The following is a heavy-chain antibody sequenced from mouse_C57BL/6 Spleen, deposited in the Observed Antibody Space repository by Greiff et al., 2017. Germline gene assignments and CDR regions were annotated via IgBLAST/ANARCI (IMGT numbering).Heavy chain of an antibody. D-gene: IGHD1-1*01. CDR3: ARVYYCSSRYWYFDV. J-gene: IGHJ1*03. V-gene: IGHV1-52*01. CDR1: GYTFTSYW. CDR2: IYPSDSET. Sequence: QVQLQQPGAELVRPGSSVKLSCKASGYTFTSYWMHWVKQRPIQGLEWIGNIYPSDSETHYNQKFKDKATLTVDTSSSTAYMQLSSLTSEDSAVYDCARVYYCSSRYWYFDVWGTGTTVTVSS.